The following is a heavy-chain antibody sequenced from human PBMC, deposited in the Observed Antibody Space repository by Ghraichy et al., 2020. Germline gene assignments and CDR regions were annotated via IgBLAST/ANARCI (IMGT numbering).Heavy chain of an antibody. Sequence: GGSLRLSCVASGFTVSSNYMSWVRQAPGRGLEWVSVIYSGGSTYYAASVRGRFTISRDNSKNTLYLQMNSLRAEDTAVYYCARDPPFYHYAMDVWGQGTTVTVSS. CDR3: ARDPPFYHYAMDV. CDR2: IYSGGST. V-gene: IGHV3-66*01. J-gene: IGHJ6*02. CDR1: GFTVSSNY.